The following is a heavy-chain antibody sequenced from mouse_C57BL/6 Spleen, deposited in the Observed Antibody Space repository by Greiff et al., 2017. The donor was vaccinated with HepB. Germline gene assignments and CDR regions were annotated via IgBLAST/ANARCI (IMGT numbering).Heavy chain of an antibody. CDR3: ARWTIYDGYYDAMDY. CDR1: GYSITSGYY. D-gene: IGHD2-3*01. V-gene: IGHV3-6*01. Sequence: DVQLQESGPGLVKPSQSLSLTCSVTGYSITSGYYWNWIRQFPGNKLEWMGYISYDGSNNYNPSLKNRISITRDTSKNQFFLKLNSVTTEDTATYYCARWTIYDGYYDAMDYWGQGTSVTVSS. J-gene: IGHJ4*01. CDR2: ISYDGSN.